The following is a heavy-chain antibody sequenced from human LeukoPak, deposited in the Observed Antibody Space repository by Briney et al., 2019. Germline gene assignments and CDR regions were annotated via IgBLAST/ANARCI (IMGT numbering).Heavy chain of an antibody. V-gene: IGHV4-4*09. Sequence: PSETLSLTYTVSGGSISSYYWSWIRQPPGKGLEWIGYIYTSGSTNYNPSLKSRVTISVDTSKNQFSLKLSSVTAADTAVYYCARHTPYYYDSSGYYYKDAFDIWGQGTMVTVPS. D-gene: IGHD3-22*01. CDR1: GGSISSYY. CDR2: IYTSGST. J-gene: IGHJ3*02. CDR3: ARHTPYYYDSSGYYYKDAFDI.